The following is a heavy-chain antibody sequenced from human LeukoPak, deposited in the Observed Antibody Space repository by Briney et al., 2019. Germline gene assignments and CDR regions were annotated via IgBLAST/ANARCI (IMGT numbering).Heavy chain of an antibody. J-gene: IGHJ3*02. Sequence: GGSLRLSCAATGFTFTSYAMNWVRQAPGKGLEWVSGIRSGGGSTDYADSVKGRFTISRDDSKSTLYLEMNSLRAEDTAVYSCARALVGAMFHAFDMLGQGTMVTVSS. CDR1: GFTFTSYA. D-gene: IGHD1-26*01. CDR3: ARALVGAMFHAFDM. CDR2: IRSGGGST. V-gene: IGHV3-23*01.